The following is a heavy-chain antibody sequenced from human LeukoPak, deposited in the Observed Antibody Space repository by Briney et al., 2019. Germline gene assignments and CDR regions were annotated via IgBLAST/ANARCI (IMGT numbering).Heavy chain of an antibody. V-gene: IGHV4-61*08. CDR3: AREYSGFDY. CDR2: SYHFGGT. J-gene: IGHJ4*02. D-gene: IGHD5-12*01. Sequence: SETLSLTCTVSGDPISSHSDYKWTWIRQPPGKGLEWIGYSYHFGGTNYNPSLKSRVTISVDTSKNQFSLKLTSVTAADTAVYYCAREYSGFDYWGQGTLVTVSS. CDR1: GDPISSHSDY.